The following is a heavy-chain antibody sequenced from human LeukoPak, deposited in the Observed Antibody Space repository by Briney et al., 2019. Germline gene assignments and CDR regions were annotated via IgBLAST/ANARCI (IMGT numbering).Heavy chain of an antibody. CDR1: GGSISSYY. D-gene: IGHD1-26*01. V-gene: IGHV4-59*01. Sequence: SETLSLTCTVSGGSISSYYWSWIRQPPGKGLEWIGYIYYSGDTNYNPSLKSRVTISVDTSKNQFSLKLSSLTAADTAVFYCARGGGWPGFFDYWGQGTLVTVSS. CDR2: IYYSGDT. CDR3: ARGGGWPGFFDY. J-gene: IGHJ4*02.